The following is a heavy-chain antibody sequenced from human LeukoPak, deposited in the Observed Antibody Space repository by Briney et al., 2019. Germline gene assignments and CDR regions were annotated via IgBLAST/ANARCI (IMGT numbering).Heavy chain of an antibody. D-gene: IGHD7-27*01. V-gene: IGHV4-39*01. CDR2: IYYSGST. CDR3: ARHVPPKLGTFVY. Sequence: SETLSLTCTVSGGSISSSSYYWGWIRQPPGKGLEWIGSIYYSGSTYYNPSLKSRVTISVDTSKNQFSLKLSSVTAADTAVYYCARHVPPKLGTFVYWGQGTLVTVSS. CDR1: GGSISSSSYY. J-gene: IGHJ4*02.